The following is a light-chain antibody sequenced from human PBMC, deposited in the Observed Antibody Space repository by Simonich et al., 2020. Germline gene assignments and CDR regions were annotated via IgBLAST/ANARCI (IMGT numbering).Light chain of an antibody. Sequence: QSALTQPASVSGSPGQSITISCTGTSSDVGGYNYVSWYQQHPGKAPKLMIYDVSHRPSGVSNRFSGSKSGNTASLTISVLQAEDEADYYCSSYTSSSTLVFGGGTKLTVL. J-gene: IGLJ2*01. CDR1: SSDVGGYNY. CDR3: SSYTSSSTLV. V-gene: IGLV2-14*03. CDR2: DVS.